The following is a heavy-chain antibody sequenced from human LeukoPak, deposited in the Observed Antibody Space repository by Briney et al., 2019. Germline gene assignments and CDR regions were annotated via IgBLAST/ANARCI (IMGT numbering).Heavy chain of an antibody. D-gene: IGHD2-2*01. J-gene: IGHJ4*02. CDR3: ATGPTMPEPDTSPGLLDF. V-gene: IGHV1-24*01. Sequence: GASVKVSCKVSGYSLTELSTHWVRQAPGKGLEWMGGVDPVSGAAMYAQKLQGRVTMTEDTSTDTAYMELNSLTSDDTAVYYCATGPTMPEPDTSPGLLDFWGQGTLVTVSS. CDR1: GYSLTELS. CDR2: VDPVSGAA.